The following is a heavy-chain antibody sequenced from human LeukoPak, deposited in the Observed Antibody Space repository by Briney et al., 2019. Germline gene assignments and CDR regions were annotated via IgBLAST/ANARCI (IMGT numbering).Heavy chain of an antibody. CDR2: IKSDGSST. J-gene: IGHJ4*02. Sequence: PGGSLRLSCAASGFTFSRYWMHWVRQAPGKGLVWVSRIKSDGSSTSYADSVRGRFTTSRDNAKNTLYLQMNSLSAEDTAVYYCARGYYDILTGYSPSFDYWGQGTLVTVSS. CDR1: GFTFSRYW. D-gene: IGHD3-9*01. V-gene: IGHV3-74*01. CDR3: ARGYYDILTGYSPSFDY.